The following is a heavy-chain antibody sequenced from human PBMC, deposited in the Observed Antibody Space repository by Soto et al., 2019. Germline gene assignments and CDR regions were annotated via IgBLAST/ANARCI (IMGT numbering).Heavy chain of an antibody. J-gene: IGHJ3*02. Sequence: QVQLVQSGAEVKKPGSSVKVSCKASGGTFSSYTISWVRQAPGQGLEWMGRIIPILGIANYAQKFQGRVTITADKSTSTAYMELSSLRPEDTAVYYCARDRGCSGGSCYSGAFDIWGQGTMVTVSS. CDR1: GGTFSSYT. D-gene: IGHD2-15*01. CDR2: IIPILGIA. V-gene: IGHV1-69*08. CDR3: ARDRGCSGGSCYSGAFDI.